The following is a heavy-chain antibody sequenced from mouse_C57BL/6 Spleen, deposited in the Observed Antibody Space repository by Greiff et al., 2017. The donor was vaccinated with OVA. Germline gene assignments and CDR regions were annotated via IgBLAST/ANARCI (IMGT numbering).Heavy chain of an antibody. V-gene: IGHV3-6*01. J-gene: IGHJ1*03. CDR2: ISYDGSN. CDR3: ARGGFYDWYFDV. D-gene: IGHD1-1*01. Sequence: DVKLQESGPGLVKPSQSLSLTCSVTGYSITSGYYWNWIRQFPGNKLEWMGYISYDGSNNYNPSLKNRISITRDTSKNQFFLKLNSVTTEDTATYYCARGGFYDWYFDVWGTGTTVTVSS. CDR1: GYSITSGYY.